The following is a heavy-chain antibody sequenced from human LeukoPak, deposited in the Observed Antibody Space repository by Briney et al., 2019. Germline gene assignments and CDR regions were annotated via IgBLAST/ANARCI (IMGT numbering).Heavy chain of an antibody. Sequence: ASLKVSCKASGYTFTAYSMHWVRQAPGQGLEWMGWINPNSGVTNYAQKFQGRVTITRDTSASTAYMELSSLRSEDTAVYYCARDLGGDFDIWGQGTMVTVSS. CDR3: ARDLGGDFDI. CDR2: INPNSGVT. V-gene: IGHV1-2*02. D-gene: IGHD2-21*01. CDR1: GYTFTAYS. J-gene: IGHJ3*02.